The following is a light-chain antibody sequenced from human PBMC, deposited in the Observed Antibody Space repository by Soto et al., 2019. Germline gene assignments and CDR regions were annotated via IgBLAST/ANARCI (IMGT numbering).Light chain of an antibody. CDR3: QQYGSSTIT. CDR1: QSVASRN. CDR2: GAS. J-gene: IGKJ5*01. Sequence: EKGRKHCPATWSWSNGEKATPSGRVSQSVASRNLAWYQQKSGQAPRLLIYGASSRATGIPDRFSGSGSGTDFTLTISRLEPEDFAVYYCQQYGSSTITFGQG. V-gene: IGKV3-20*01.